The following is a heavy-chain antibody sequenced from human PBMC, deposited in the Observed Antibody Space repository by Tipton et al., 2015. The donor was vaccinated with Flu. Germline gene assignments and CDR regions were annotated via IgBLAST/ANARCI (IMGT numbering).Heavy chain of an antibody. CDR1: GFTFSSYE. CDR2: ISSSGSTI. Sequence: QLVQSGGGLVQPGGSLRLSCAASGFTFSSYEMNWVRQAPGKGLEWVSYISSSGSTIYYADSVKGRFTISRDNAKNSLYLQMNSLRAEDPAVYYCARVSYAPFDYWGQGTLVTVSS. V-gene: IGHV3-48*03. J-gene: IGHJ4*02. D-gene: IGHD1-26*01. CDR3: ARVSYAPFDY.